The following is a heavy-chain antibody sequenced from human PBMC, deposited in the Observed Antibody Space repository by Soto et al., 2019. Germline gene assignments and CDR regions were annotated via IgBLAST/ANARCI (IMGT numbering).Heavy chain of an antibody. D-gene: IGHD2-21*01. CDR1: GGSISSGGYY. CDR2: IYYSGST. V-gene: IGHV4-31*03. Sequence: QVQLQESGPGLVKPSQTLSLTCTVSGGSISSGGYYWSWIRQHPGKGLEWIGYIYYSGSTYYNPSLRGRVTISVDTSKNQFSLRLSSVTAADTAVYYCASLAIRSWGAVWFDPWGQGTLVTVSS. CDR3: ASLAIRSWGAVWFDP. J-gene: IGHJ5*02.